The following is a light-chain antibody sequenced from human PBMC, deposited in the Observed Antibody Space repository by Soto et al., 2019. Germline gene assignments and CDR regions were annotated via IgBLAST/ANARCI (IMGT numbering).Light chain of an antibody. CDR2: GAS. CDR3: QQYGSSIFT. V-gene: IGKV3-20*01. CDR1: QSVSSSY. J-gene: IGKJ3*01. Sequence: EIVLTQSPGTLSLSPGERATLSCRASQSVSSSYLAWYQQKPGQAPRLLIHGASSRATGIPDRFSGSGSGTDFTLTNSSLEPEDFAVYYCQQYGSSIFTFGPGTKVDIK.